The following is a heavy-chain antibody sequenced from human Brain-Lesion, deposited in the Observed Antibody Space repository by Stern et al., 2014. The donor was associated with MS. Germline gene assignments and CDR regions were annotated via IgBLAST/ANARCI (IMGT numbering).Heavy chain of an antibody. V-gene: IGHV2-26*01. J-gene: IGHJ4*02. CDR2: IFSTGET. Sequence: QITLKESGPVLVKPTETLTLTCSVSGFSLSNAAMGVSWIRQPPGKALECLAHIFSTGETAYSTSLKSRLTISKDTSRSQVVLTMTNTDPVDTATYYCARMREYCSGGICFAGYYDSWGQGTLVTVSS. CDR3: ARMREYCSGGICFAGYYDS. D-gene: IGHD2-15*01. CDR1: GFSLSNAAMG.